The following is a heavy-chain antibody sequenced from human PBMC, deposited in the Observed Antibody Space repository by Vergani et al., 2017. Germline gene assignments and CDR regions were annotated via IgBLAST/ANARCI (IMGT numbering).Heavy chain of an antibody. CDR1: GFRFSSYG. CDR2: TWYEGNNN. D-gene: IGHD5-24*01. J-gene: IGHJ4*02. CDR3: ARETRDTPSSLDY. Sequence: QVQLVESGGGVVQPGRSLRLSCAASGFRFSSYGMNWVRQAPGKGLEWVSMTWYEGNNNYYADSVKGRFTISEDISKNTLYLQMNSLRGDDTAVYYCARETRDTPSSLDYWGQGTLVTVSS. V-gene: IGHV3-33*01.